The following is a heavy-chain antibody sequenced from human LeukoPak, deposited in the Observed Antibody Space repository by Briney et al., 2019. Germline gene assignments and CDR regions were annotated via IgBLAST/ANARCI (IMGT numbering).Heavy chain of an antibody. CDR1: GFTFDDYA. Sequence: GGSLRLSCAASGFTFDDYAMHWVRQAPGKGLVWVSGINNDGSSTNYADSVKGRFTISRDNAKNTLYLQMNSLRAEDTAVYYCARVYDDFWSGYHHAFDIWGQGTMVTVSS. V-gene: IGHV3-74*01. CDR3: ARVYDDFWSGYHHAFDI. D-gene: IGHD3-3*01. J-gene: IGHJ3*02. CDR2: INNDGSST.